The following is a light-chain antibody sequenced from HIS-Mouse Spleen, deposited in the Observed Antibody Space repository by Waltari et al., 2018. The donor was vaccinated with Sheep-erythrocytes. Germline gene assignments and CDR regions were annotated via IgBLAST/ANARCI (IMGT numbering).Light chain of an antibody. CDR3: QQYGSLPFT. CDR2: VAS. V-gene: IGKV3-20*01. J-gene: IGKJ3*01. Sequence: EIVLTQSPATLSLSPGERATLSCRASQSVSSSYLAWYQQKPGQAHRLLIYVASSRATGIPDRFSGSGSGTDFTLTISRLEPEDFAVYYWQQYGSLPFTFGPGTKVDIK. CDR1: QSVSSSY.